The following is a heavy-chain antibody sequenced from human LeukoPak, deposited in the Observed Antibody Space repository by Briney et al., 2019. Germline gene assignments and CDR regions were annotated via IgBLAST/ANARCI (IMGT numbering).Heavy chain of an antibody. CDR3: ARGSLDPYCSSTSCYVFDY. CDR2: IIPILGIA. CDR1: GGTFSSYT. J-gene: IGHJ4*02. V-gene: IGHV1-69*02. D-gene: IGHD2-2*01. Sequence: ASVKVSCKASGGTFSSYTISWVRQAPGQGLEWMGRIIPILGIANYAQKFQGRVTITADKSTSTAYMELSSLRSEDTAVYYCARGSLDPYCSSTSCYVFDYWGQGTLVTVSS.